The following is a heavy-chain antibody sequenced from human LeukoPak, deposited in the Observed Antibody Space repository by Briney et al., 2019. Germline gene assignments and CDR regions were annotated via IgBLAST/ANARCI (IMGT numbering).Heavy chain of an antibody. CDR1: GGSISSYY. CDR3: ARGVYIAAAQYAY. CDR2: IYYSGTT. D-gene: IGHD6-13*01. V-gene: IGHV4-59*01. J-gene: IGHJ4*02. Sequence: PSETLSLTCTVPGGSISSYYWSWIRQPPGKGLGWIGYIYYSGTTNYNPSLKSRVTISVDTSKNQFSLKLSSVTAADTAVYYCARGVYIAAAQYAYWGQGTLVTVSS.